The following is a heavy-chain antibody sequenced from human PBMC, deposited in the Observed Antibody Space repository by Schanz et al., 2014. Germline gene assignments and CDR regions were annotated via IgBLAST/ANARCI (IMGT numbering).Heavy chain of an antibody. CDR1: GYTFTSYG. D-gene: IGHD6-13*01. V-gene: IGHV1-18*04. CDR3: AGATYSSSWYGGSEYFQH. CDR2: ISAYNADT. Sequence: QVQLVQSGAEVKKPGASVKVSCKASGYTFTSYGISWVRQAPGQGLEWMAWISAYNADTKYAQKVQGRVTMTTDTSTSTAYMELRSLRSDDTAVYYCAGATYSSSWYGGSEYFQHWGQGTLVTVSS. J-gene: IGHJ1*01.